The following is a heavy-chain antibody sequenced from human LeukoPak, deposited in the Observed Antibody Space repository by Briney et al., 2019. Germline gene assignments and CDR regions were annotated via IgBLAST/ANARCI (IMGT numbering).Heavy chain of an antibody. J-gene: IGHJ4*02. D-gene: IGHD3-22*01. CDR1: GFTFTSYG. V-gene: IGHV3-30*03. CDR3: ARAHSHYDSSGYYVFDY. CDR2: ITYDGYYK. Sequence: AGGSLRLSCAASGFTFTSYGMHWVRQAPGKGLEWVALITYDGYYKYYSDSVKGRFTISRDNAKKSLYLQMNSLRAEDTAVYYCARAHSHYDSSGYYVFDYWGQGTLVTVSS.